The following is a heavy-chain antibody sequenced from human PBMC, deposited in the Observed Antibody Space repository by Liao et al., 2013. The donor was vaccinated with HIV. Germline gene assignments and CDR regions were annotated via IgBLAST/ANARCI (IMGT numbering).Heavy chain of an antibody. CDR3: AREGGQIDS. CDR2: INHSGST. V-gene: IGHV4-34*01. Sequence: QVQLQQWGAGLLKPSETLSLTCAVYGGSTFSAYYWSWIRQPPGKGLEWIGEINHSGSTNYNPSLKSRVTISVDTSKNQFSLKLSSVTAADTAVYYCAREGGQIDSWGQGTLVTVSS. CDR1: GGSTFSAYY. J-gene: IGHJ5*01.